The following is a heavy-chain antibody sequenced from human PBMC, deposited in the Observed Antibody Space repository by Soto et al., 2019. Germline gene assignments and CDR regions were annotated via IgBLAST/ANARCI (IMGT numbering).Heavy chain of an antibody. D-gene: IGHD3-22*01. CDR3: ALRSMAVVPEY. CDR2: LYYGRSA. CDR1: GDSISSYY. J-gene: IGHJ4*02. Sequence: QVQLQESGPGLVKPSETLSLTCAVSGDSISSYYCMWIRQPPGKGLESIGYLYYGRSANYNPSLKSRVTLSVDTSTNQCSLTLSSMPAADKAVYYCALRSMAVVPEYWGQGTLVTVSS. V-gene: IGHV4-59*01.